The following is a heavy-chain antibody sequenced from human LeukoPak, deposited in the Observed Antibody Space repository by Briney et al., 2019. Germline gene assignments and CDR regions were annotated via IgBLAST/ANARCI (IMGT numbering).Heavy chain of an antibody. J-gene: IGHJ5*02. CDR3: ARLWFGNWFDP. V-gene: IGHV4-39*01. D-gene: IGHD3-10*01. CDR2: IYYSGST. CDR1: GRSISSSTYY. Sequence: PSETLSLTCTVSGRSISSSTYYRAWIRQPPGKGLERSGSIYYSGSTYYNPSLKSRVTISVATSKNQFSLKLSCVSAADTAVYYCARLWFGNWFDPWGQGTLVTVS.